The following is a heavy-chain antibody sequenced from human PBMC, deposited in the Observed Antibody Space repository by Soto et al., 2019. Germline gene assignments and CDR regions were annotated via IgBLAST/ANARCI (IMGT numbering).Heavy chain of an antibody. CDR1: GGTFSSYT. J-gene: IGHJ4*02. CDR2: IIPILGIA. CDR3: ARLITMVRGVIVDY. V-gene: IGHV1-69*02. Sequence: GALVKVSCKASGGTFSSYTISWVRQAPGQGLEWMGRIIPILGIANYAQKFQGRVTITADKSTSTAYMELSSLRSEDTAVYYCARLITMVRGVIVDYWGQGTLVTVSS. D-gene: IGHD3-10*01.